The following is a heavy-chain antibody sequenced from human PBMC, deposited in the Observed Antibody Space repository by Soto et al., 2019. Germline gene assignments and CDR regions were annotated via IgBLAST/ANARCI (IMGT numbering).Heavy chain of an antibody. CDR1: GGTFSSYA. CDR2: IIPIFGTA. D-gene: IGHD7-27*01. CDR3: ARDDPGWFDP. J-gene: IGHJ5*02. V-gene: IGHV1-69*13. Sequence: SVKVSCKASGGTFSSYAISWVRQAPGQGLEWMGGIIPIFGTANYAQKFQGRVTITADESTSTSYMELSSLRSEDTAVYYCARDDPGWFDPWGQGTLVTVSS.